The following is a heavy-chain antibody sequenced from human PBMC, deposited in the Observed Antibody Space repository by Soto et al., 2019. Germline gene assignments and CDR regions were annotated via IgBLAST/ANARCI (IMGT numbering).Heavy chain of an antibody. CDR3: ASAAGPTATDAFDI. CDR2: ISYDGSNK. V-gene: IGHV3-30-3*01. CDR1: GFTFSSYA. J-gene: IGHJ3*02. Sequence: PXESLSLSCAASGFTFSSYAMHWVRQAPGKGLEWVAVISYDGSNKYYADSVKGRFTISRDNSKNTLYLQMNSLRAEDTAVYYCASAAGPTATDAFDIWGQGTMVTVPS. D-gene: IGHD5-18*01.